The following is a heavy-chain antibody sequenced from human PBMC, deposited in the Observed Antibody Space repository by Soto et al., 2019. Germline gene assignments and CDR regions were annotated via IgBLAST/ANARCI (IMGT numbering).Heavy chain of an antibody. CDR2: ISYDENNK. CDR3: AKGWDGYTTRFFDP. D-gene: IGHD5-12*01. V-gene: IGHV3-30*18. Sequence: QVQLVESGGGVVQPGGSLRLSCAASGFTFSSYGMHWVRQAPGKGLQWVTIISYDENNKVYTDSVKGRFTLSRDKSKNTLYLQMNGLRAEDTAIYYCAKGWDGYTTRFFDPWGQGTLVAVSS. J-gene: IGHJ5*02. CDR1: GFTFSSYG.